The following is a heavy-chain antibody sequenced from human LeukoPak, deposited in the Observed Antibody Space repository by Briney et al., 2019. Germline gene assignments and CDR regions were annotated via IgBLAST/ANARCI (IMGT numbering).Heavy chain of an antibody. J-gene: IGHJ4*02. CDR1: GGSFSGHY. D-gene: IGHD3-16*01. CDR2: IYYSGST. Sequence: SDTLSLTCVVYGGSFSGHYWSWIRQPPGKGLEWIGSIYYSGSTYYNPSLKSRVTISVDTSKNQFSLKLNSVTATDTAVYYCARHYGPWGQGTLVTVSS. CDR3: ARHYGP. V-gene: IGHV4-34*01.